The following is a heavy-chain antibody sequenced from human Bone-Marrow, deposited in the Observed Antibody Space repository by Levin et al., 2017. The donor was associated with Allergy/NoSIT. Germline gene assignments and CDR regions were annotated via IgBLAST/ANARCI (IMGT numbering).Heavy chain of an antibody. V-gene: IGHV4-30-4*01. D-gene: IGHD4-11*01. CDR1: GGSISSGDYY. J-gene: IGHJ4*02. Sequence: PSETLSLTCTVSGGSISSGDYYWSWIRQPPGKGLEWIGYIYYSGSTYYNPSLKSRVTISVDTSKNQFSLKLSSVTAADTAVYYCASRSNYLTAFFDYWGQGTLVTVSS. CDR2: IYYSGST. CDR3: ASRSNYLTAFFDY.